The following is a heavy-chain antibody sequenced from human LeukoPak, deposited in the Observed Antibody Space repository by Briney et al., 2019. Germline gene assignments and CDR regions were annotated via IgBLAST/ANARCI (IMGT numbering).Heavy chain of an antibody. CDR3: ARSGGEASGRGIGHCTGGTCGFDY. J-gene: IGHJ4*02. CDR2: ISSSSRII. V-gene: IGHV3-48*01. D-gene: IGHD2-8*02. Sequence: SGGSLRLSCAASGFTFSSYAMLWVRQAPGKGREGFSYISSSSRIIYYADSVKGRFTISRDNAKSSLYLQLNTLRAEDTAVYYCARSGGEASGRGIGHCTGGTCGFDYWGQGVLVTVSS. CDR1: GFTFSSYA.